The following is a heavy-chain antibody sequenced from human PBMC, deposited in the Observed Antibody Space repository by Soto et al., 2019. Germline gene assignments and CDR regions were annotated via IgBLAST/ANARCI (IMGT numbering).Heavy chain of an antibody. V-gene: IGHV4-4*02. J-gene: IGHJ4*02. CDR1: LRSVNNDNW. CDR3: TKNSAYALDY. D-gene: IGHD5-12*01. CDR2: VHHFGYT. Sequence: SETLSLTCDVPLRSVNNDNWWSWVRQSPGGGLEWIGEVHHFGYTSFNPSLKSRVSMSVDISKNQFLLKLNSVTAADTAVYYCTKNSAYALDYWGQGILVTVSS.